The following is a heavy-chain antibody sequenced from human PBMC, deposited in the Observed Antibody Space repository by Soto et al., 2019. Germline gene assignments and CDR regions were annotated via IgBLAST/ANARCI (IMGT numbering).Heavy chain of an antibody. CDR3: AKDPNISSWYELNWYFDL. Sequence: GGSLRLSCAASGFTFSSYGMHWVRQAPGKGLEWVAVISYDGSNKYYADSVKGRFTISRDNSKNTLYLQMNSLRAEDTAVYYCAKDPNISSWYELNWYFDLWGRGTLVKVSP. CDR1: GFTFSSYG. D-gene: IGHD6-13*01. CDR2: ISYDGSNK. V-gene: IGHV3-30*18. J-gene: IGHJ2*01.